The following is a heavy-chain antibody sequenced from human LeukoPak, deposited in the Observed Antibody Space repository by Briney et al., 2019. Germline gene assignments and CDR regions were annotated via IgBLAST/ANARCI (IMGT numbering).Heavy chain of an antibody. D-gene: IGHD1-26*01. CDR3: ARRGSSDPTYGMDV. CDR2: INPNSGGT. CDR1: GYTFTSYY. Sequence: ASVKVSCKASGYTFTSYYMHWVRQAPGQGLEWMGWINPNSGGTNYAQKFQGRVTMTRDTSISTAYMELSRLRSDDTAVYYCARRGSSDPTYGMDVWGQGTTVTVSS. V-gene: IGHV1-2*02. J-gene: IGHJ6*02.